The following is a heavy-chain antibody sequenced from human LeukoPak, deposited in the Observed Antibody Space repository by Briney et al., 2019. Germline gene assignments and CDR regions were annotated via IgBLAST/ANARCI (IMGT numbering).Heavy chain of an antibody. CDR2: IKQDGSEK. Sequence: GGSLRLSCAASGFTFSSYWMSWVRQAPGKGLEWVANIKQDGSEKYYVDSVKGRFTISRDNAKNSLYLQMNSLRAEDTAVYYCARSPFQPFLIQLWSDGVFDYWGQGTLVTVSS. D-gene: IGHD5-18*01. V-gene: IGHV3-7*01. CDR3: ARSPFQPFLIQLWSDGVFDY. J-gene: IGHJ4*02. CDR1: GFTFSSYW.